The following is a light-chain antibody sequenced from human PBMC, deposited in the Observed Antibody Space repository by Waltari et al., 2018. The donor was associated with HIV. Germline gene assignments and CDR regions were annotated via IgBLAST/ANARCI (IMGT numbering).Light chain of an antibody. J-gene: IGKJ1*01. CDR1: QTIENQR. CDR3: QQYNNFSWT. Sequence: DIQMTQFPSTLSASVGDRVTITCRASQTIENQRLDWFQQKPGKAPNLLIYTASNLETGVPSRFSGSGSGAVFTLTISSLQPDDFATYYCQQYNNFSWTFGQGTKVEIK. CDR2: TAS. V-gene: IGKV1-5*03.